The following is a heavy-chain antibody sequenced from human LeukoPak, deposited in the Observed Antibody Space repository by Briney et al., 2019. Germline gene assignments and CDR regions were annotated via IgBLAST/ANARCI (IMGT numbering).Heavy chain of an antibody. CDR2: ISGSGDST. Sequence: PGGSLRLSCAASGFTFSNYVMSWVRQAPGTGLEWVSGISGSGDSTYYADSVKGRFTISRDNSKNTLYLQMNSLRVEDTAAYYCAKIRAPSGWFNSDYWGQGTLVTVSS. J-gene: IGHJ4*02. CDR3: AKIRAPSGWFNSDY. D-gene: IGHD6-19*01. V-gene: IGHV3-23*01. CDR1: GFTFSNYV.